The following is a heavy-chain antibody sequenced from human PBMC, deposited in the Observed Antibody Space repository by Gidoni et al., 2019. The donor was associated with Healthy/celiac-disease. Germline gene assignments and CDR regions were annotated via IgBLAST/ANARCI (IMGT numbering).Heavy chain of an antibody. CDR3: ATDDSSHYIDY. V-gene: IGHV4-39*02. D-gene: IGHD6-13*01. Sequence: QLQLQESGPGLVKPSETLSLTCTVSGGSISSSSYYWGWIRQPPGKGLEWIGSIYYSGSTYYNPSLKSRVTISVDTSKNQFSLKLSSVTAADTAVYYCATDDSSHYIDYWGQGTLVTVSS. CDR2: IYYSGST. J-gene: IGHJ4*02. CDR1: GGSISSSSYY.